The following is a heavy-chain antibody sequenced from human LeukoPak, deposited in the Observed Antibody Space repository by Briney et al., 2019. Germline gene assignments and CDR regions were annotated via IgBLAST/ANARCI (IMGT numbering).Heavy chain of an antibody. D-gene: IGHD2-15*01. CDR3: AKDAVVVAATSPFTYYFDY. V-gene: IGHV3-23*01. CDR2: ISGSGGST. Sequence: GGSLRLSCAASGFTFSSYAMSWVRQAPGKGLECVSAISGSGGSTYYADSVKGRFTISRDNSKNTLYLQMNSLRAEDTAVYYCAKDAVVVAATSPFTYYFDYWGQGTLVTVSS. J-gene: IGHJ4*02. CDR1: GFTFSSYA.